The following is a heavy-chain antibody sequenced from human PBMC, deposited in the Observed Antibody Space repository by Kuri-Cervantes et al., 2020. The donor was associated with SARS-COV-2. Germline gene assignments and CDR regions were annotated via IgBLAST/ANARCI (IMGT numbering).Heavy chain of an antibody. CDR3: ARDGEYRGYDTYDY. CDR1: GGTFSSYA. V-gene: IGHV1-69*13. D-gene: IGHD5-12*01. Sequence: TVKVSCKASGGTFSSYAISWVRQAPGQGLECMGGIFTIFGTANYAQKFQGRVTITADESTSTAYIELSSLRSDDTAMYYCARDGEYRGYDTYDYWGQGTLVTVSS. J-gene: IGHJ4*02. CDR2: IFTIFGTA.